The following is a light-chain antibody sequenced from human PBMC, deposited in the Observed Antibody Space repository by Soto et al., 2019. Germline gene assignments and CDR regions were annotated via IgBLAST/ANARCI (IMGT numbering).Light chain of an antibody. J-gene: IGKJ1*01. Sequence: ERVMTQSPATLSVSPGERATLSCMASQSVSSNLAWYQQKAGQAPRLLIYGASNRATGVPARFSGSGSGTDFTLTISRLEPEDFEVYYCQQYGSSPRTFGQGTKGDIK. CDR2: GAS. V-gene: IGKV3-20*01. CDR1: QSVSSN. CDR3: QQYGSSPRT.